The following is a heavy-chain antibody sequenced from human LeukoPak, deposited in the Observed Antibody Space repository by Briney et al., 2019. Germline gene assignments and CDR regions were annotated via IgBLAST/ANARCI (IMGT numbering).Heavy chain of an antibody. J-gene: IGHJ6*03. CDR2: ISFDGNNK. V-gene: IGHV3-30-3*01. Sequence: SGGSLRLSCAASGFTINHSAMYWVRQAPGNWRERVAVISFDGNNKFEADSVQGRFIVSRDNSKNTLYLEMSSLRVEDTAVYYCARDAKASGYYYYYMDVWGRGTTVIAAS. CDR3: ARDAKASGYYYYYMDV. D-gene: IGHD6-6*01. CDR1: GFTINHSA.